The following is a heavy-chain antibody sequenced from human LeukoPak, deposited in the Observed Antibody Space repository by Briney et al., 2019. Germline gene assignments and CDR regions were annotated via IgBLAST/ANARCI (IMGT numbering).Heavy chain of an antibody. Sequence: GGSLRLSCAASRYTFSSYSMNWVRQAPGEGLEWVAVISYDGSNKYYADSVKGRFTISRDNSKNTLYLQMNSLRAEDTAVYYCAKCGRITMVRGYYGMDVWGQGTTVTVSS. D-gene: IGHD3-10*01. CDR1: RYTFSSYS. CDR2: ISYDGSNK. CDR3: AKCGRITMVRGYYGMDV. J-gene: IGHJ6*02. V-gene: IGHV3-30*18.